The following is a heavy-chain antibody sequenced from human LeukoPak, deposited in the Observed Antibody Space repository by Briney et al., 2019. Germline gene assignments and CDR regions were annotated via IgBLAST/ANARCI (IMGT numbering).Heavy chain of an antibody. CDR1: GGSFSGYY. D-gene: IGHD5-12*01. J-gene: IGHJ4*02. CDR2: INHSGST. Sequence: SETLSLTCAVYGGSFSGYYWSWIRQPPGKGLEWIGEINHSGSTNYNPSLKSRVTISVDTSKNQFSLKLSSVTAADTAVYYCARGDGYNYNYFDYWGQGTLVTVSS. CDR3: ARGDGYNYNYFDY. V-gene: IGHV4-34*01.